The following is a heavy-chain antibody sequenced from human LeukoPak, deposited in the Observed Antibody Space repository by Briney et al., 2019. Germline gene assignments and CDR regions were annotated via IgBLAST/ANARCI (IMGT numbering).Heavy chain of an antibody. Sequence: PSQTLSLTCTVSGGSISSGGYYWSWIRQPPGKGLEWIGRIYTSDSTYYNPSLRSRVTMSLDTSKSQFSLNLASVTAADTAVYYCARAVAGIGAGVGYWGQGILVTVSS. J-gene: IGHJ4*02. CDR2: IYTSDST. D-gene: IGHD4/OR15-4a*01. V-gene: IGHV4-61*02. CDR3: ARAVAGIGAGVGY. CDR1: GGSISSGGYY.